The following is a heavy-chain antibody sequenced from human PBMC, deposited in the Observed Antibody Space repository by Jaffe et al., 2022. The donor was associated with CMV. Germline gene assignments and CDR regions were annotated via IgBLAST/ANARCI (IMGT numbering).Heavy chain of an antibody. CDR1: GYTFTSYG. CDR2: ISAYNGNT. J-gene: IGHJ4*02. Sequence: QVQLVQSGAEVKKPGASVKVSCKASGYTFTSYGISWVRQAPGQGLEWMGWISAYNGNTNYAQKLQGRVTMTTDTSTSTAYMELRSLRSDDTAVYYCARGPTYYYDSSGYYIQGIFDYWGQGTLVTVSS. CDR3: ARGPTYYYDSSGYYIQGIFDY. D-gene: IGHD3-22*01. V-gene: IGHV1-18*04.